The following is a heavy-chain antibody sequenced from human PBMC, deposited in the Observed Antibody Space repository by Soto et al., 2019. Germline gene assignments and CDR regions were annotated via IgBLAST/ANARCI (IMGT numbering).Heavy chain of an antibody. CDR2: ISGSGGST. J-gene: IGHJ4*02. V-gene: IGHV3-23*01. D-gene: IGHD3-22*01. CDR1: GFTFSKYA. Sequence: PGGSLRLSCAASGFTFSKYALTWVRQAPGKGLEWVSVISGSGGSTYFADSVKGRFTISRDNSKNTMYLQMSSLRAEDTAVYYCAKDYDSSGYYPDYWGQGTLVPVSS. CDR3: AKDYDSSGYYPDY.